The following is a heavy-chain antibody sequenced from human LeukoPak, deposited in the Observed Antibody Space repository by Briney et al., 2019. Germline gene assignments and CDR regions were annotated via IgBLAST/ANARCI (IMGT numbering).Heavy chain of an antibody. D-gene: IGHD3-22*01. V-gene: IGHV1-2*02. CDR3: ARDRGYYDSSGYYYGGDFDY. Sequence: ASVKVSCKASGYTFTGYYMHWVRQAPGQGLEWMGWINPSSGGTNYAQKFQGRVTMTRDTSISTAYMELSRLRSDDTAVYYCARDRGYYDSSGYYYGGDFDYWGQGTLVTVSS. J-gene: IGHJ4*02. CDR2: INPSSGGT. CDR1: GYTFTGYY.